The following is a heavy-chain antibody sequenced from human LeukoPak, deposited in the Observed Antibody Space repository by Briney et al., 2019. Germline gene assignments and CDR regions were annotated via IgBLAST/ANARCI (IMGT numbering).Heavy chain of an antibody. CDR3: AKGRTEIATTIDY. CDR2: ISGNGGST. Sequence: PGGSLRPSCAASGFTFSSYAMSWVRQAPGKGLEWVSAISGNGGSTYYADSVKGRFTISRDNYKNTLYLQMNSLRAEDTAVYYCAKGRTEIATTIDYWGQGTLVTVSS. D-gene: IGHD5-24*01. CDR1: GFTFSSYA. J-gene: IGHJ4*02. V-gene: IGHV3-23*01.